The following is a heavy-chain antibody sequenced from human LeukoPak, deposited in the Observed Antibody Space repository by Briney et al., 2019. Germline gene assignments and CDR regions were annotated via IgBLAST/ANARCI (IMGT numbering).Heavy chain of an antibody. D-gene: IGHD6-6*01. CDR3: AKLGQLVPEN. V-gene: IGHV3-23*01. CDR1: GFTFSSYA. J-gene: IGHJ4*02. Sequence: GGSLRLSCAASGFTFSSYAMTWVRQAPGKGLEWVSVSSASGGSTDYADSVKGRFTISRDNSKNMLYLQMNSLRAEDTAVYYCAKLGQLVPENWGQGALVTVSS. CDR2: SSASGGST.